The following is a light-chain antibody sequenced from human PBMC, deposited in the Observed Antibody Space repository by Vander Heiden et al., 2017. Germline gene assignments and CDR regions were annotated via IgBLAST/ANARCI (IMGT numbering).Light chain of an antibody. CDR1: SSNIGRNT. CDR3: AAWDDNLNGVV. Sequence: QSVLTQPPSASVTPGQRVTISCSGSSSNIGRNTVNWYQQLPGTAPKLLIYTNNERPSGVPDRFACSKSGTSSSLAISGLQSEDEADYYCAAWDDNLNGVVFGGGTKLTVL. J-gene: IGLJ2*01. V-gene: IGLV1-44*01. CDR2: TNN.